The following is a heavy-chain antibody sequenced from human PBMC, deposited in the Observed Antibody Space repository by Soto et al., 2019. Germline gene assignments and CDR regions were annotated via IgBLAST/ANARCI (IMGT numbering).Heavy chain of an antibody. V-gene: IGHV1-18*01. D-gene: IGHD6-13*01. CDR2: INPYNGNT. Sequence: AAVQVSCKASCCTFTSYGNNWVRQAPGQGLEWMAWINPYNGNTKYAEKFLGRVTVTTDTSTATAYMEVRSLTSDDTAVFYCARVGVGLAAPRVWPYWGQGPQVTV. CDR3: ARVGVGLAAPRVWPY. J-gene: IGHJ4*02. CDR1: CCTFTSYG.